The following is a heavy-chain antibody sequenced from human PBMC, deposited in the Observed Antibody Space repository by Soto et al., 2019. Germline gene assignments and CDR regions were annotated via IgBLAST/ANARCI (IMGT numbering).Heavy chain of an antibody. CDR3: ARAARGWYPVDS. CDR2: IFWDDHK. V-gene: IGHV2-5*02. Sequence: SGPTLVSPTQTLTLTCTFSGFSLNTRGISVGWFRQPPGEALECLAFIFWDDHKRYSPSLKTRLTITKDTSKNQVVFTMTDMEPVVTASYYCARAARGWYPVDSWGQGTPVTVSS. D-gene: IGHD6-19*01. J-gene: IGHJ4*02. CDR1: GFSLNTRGIS.